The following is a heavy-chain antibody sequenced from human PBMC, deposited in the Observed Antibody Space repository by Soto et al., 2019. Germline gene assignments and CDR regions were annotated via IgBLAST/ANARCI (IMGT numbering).Heavy chain of an antibody. J-gene: IGHJ1*01. Sequence: QVQVQESGPGLVKPSETLSLTCTVSGVSVTSGSHHFLWIRQPPGKGLEWIGQTGTTNYNPSLKSRISISLDTSKHHCSLNLSSVTSADTAVYYCGVYKAGSGGNGDCGQGTLVTISS. CDR2: QTGTT. V-gene: IGHV4-61*03. CDR1: GVSVTSGSHH. CDR3: GVYKAGSGGNGD. D-gene: IGHD6-19*01.